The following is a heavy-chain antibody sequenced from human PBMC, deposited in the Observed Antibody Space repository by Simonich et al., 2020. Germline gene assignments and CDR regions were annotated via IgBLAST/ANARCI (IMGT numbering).Heavy chain of an antibody. V-gene: IGHV1-2*02. CDR1: GYTFTGYY. D-gene: IGHD5-12*01. J-gene: IGHJ4*02. CDR3: ASSKLATIDY. Sequence: QVQLVQSGAEVKKPGASVKVSCKASGYTFTGYYMHWVRQAPGQGLEWRGWINPNRGGKNYAQKFQGRVTMTRDPSISPAYMELSRLRSDDTAVYYCASSKLATIDYWGQGTLVTVSS. CDR2: INPNRGGK.